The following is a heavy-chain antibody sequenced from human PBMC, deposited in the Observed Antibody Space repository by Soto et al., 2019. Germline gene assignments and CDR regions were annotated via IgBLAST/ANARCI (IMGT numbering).Heavy chain of an antibody. D-gene: IGHD3-10*01. CDR3: AKRSSGNWFDP. V-gene: IGHV3-23*01. Sequence: GGSLRLSCAASGLTFSSYAMSLVRQAPGKGLEWVSVISGSGGSTYYADSVKGRFTISRDNSKNTLYLQMNSLRAEDTAVYYCAKRSSGNWFDPWGQGTLVTVSS. CDR1: GLTFSSYA. J-gene: IGHJ5*02. CDR2: ISGSGGST.